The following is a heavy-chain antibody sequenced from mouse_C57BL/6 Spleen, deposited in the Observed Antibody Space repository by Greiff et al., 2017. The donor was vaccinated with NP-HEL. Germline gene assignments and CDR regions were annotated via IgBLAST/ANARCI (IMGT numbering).Heavy chain of an antibody. D-gene: IGHD2-4*01. J-gene: IGHJ3*01. V-gene: IGHV1-15*01. CDR1: GYTFTDYE. Sequence: QVQLQQSGAELVRPGASVTLSCKASGYTFTDYEMHWVKQTPVHGLEWIGAIDPETGGTAYNQKFKGKAILTADKSSSTAYMELRSLTSEDSAVYYCTISLYYDYDWFAYWGQGTLVTVSA. CDR3: TISLYYDYDWFAY. CDR2: IDPETGGT.